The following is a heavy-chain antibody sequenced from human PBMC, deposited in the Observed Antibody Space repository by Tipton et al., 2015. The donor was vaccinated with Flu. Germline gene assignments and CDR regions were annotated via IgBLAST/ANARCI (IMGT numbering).Heavy chain of an antibody. CDR2: ISYDGSEK. J-gene: IGHJ4*02. Sequence: SLRLSCAGSGFTFNSYGIRWVRQAPGKGLEWVAAISYDGSEKYYADSVKGRFTISRDNSKNTVYLQMNSLRAEDTAVYHCANALKGGSILGDLEFDYWGQGTLVTVSS. V-gene: IGHV3-30*18. CDR3: ANALKGGSILGDLEFDY. CDR1: GFTFNSYG. D-gene: IGHD2-21*01.